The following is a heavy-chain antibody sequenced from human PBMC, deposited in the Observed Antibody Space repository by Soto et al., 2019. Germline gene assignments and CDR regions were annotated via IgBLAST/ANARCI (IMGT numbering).Heavy chain of an antibody. J-gene: IGHJ4*02. Sequence: GGSLRLSCEASGFTFSRVSMNWGRQVPGKGLEWVASISSASSETWYADSVKGRFIISRDNAQNSLFLQMNTLRPEDSAIYYCARVAYWGPGTQVTVSS. CDR1: GFTFSRVS. CDR3: ARVAY. V-gene: IGHV3-21*01. CDR2: ISSASSET.